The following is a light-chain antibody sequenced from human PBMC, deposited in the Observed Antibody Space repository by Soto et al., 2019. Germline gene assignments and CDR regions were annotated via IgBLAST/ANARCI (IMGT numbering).Light chain of an antibody. J-gene: IGLJ1*01. CDR3: CSSAPESTYV. CDR2: KGT. CDR1: SSDIGAYNS. Sequence: QSALSQPASVSGSPGQSITISCSRTSSDIGAYNSVSWYQQHPHKAPQVIIYKGTQRPSGVSHRFSGSTSGNAASLTISGLQADDEADYFCCSSAPESTYVCGSGTKLTVL. V-gene: IGLV2-23*01.